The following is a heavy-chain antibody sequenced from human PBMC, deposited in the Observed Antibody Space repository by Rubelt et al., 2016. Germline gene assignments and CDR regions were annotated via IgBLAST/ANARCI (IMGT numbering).Heavy chain of an antibody. CDR3: ARDWDDYSKFDY. Sequence: EVHLLESGGGLVQPGGSLRLSCVASGFTFSSYAMSWVRQAPGKGLEWVSAISGSGSSTYYEDSVKGRVTISRDPAKNTLNRKMNTLRSEETAVYYCARDWDDYSKFDYWGQGTLVTVSS. J-gene: IGHJ4*02. V-gene: IGHV3-23*01. CDR1: GFTFSSYA. CDR2: ISGSGSST. D-gene: IGHD4-11*01.